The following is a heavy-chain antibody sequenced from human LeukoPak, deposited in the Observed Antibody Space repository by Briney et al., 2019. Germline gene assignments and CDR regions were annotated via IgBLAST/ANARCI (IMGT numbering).Heavy chain of an antibody. D-gene: IGHD5-18*01. J-gene: IGHJ4*02. CDR1: GFTFSNYA. V-gene: IGHV3-30-3*01. Sequence: GRSLRLSCAASGFTFSNYAIHWVRQAPGKGLEWVAIISYDGNDKYYTDSVKGRFTISRDKSKNTLYLQMNSLRAEDTAVYYCARDRDTAMGLWGQGTLVTVSS. CDR2: ISYDGNDK. CDR3: ARDRDTAMGL.